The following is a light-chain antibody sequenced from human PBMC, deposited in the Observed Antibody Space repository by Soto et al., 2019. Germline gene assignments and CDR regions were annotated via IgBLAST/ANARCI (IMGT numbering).Light chain of an antibody. CDR1: QSVLSSSNNKNF. V-gene: IGKV4-1*01. CDR3: QQYYSIPYT. CDR2: WAS. Sequence: DIVMTQSPDSLAVSLGERATINCKSSQSVLSSSNNKNFLAWYQQKPGQSPKLLIYWASTRESGVPDRFSGSGSGTDLTLTISSLQAEDVAVYYCQQYYSIPYTFGQGTKLEIK. J-gene: IGKJ2*01.